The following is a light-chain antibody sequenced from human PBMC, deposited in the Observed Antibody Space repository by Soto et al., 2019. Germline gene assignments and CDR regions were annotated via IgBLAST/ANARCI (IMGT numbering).Light chain of an antibody. J-gene: IGLJ1*01. V-gene: IGLV2-8*01. Sequence: QSVLTQPPSASGSFGQSVTISCTGTSSDVGGYNYVSWYQQHPGKAPKLMIYEVSEWPSGVPDRFSGSKSGNTASLTVSGLQADDEADYYCSSYSGTNYHYVFGTGTQLTVL. CDR1: SSDVGGYNY. CDR2: EVS. CDR3: SSYSGTNYHYV.